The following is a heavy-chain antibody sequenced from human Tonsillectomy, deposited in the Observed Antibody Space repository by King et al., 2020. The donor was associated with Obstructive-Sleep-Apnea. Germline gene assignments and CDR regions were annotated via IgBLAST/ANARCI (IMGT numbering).Heavy chain of an antibody. D-gene: IGHD3-9*01. CDR2: ISGSGETT. Sequence: VQLVESGGGLIQPGGSLRLSCAASGFTFTNYAMSWVRQAPGKGLEWVSSISGSGETTYYAGSVRGRFTISRDNSKNTLYLQMNSLRAEDTAIYYCAKVPFASDWLRTGLNWFDPWGQGTLVTVSS. CDR1: GFTFTNYA. J-gene: IGHJ5*02. V-gene: IGHV3-23*04. CDR3: AKVPFASDWLRTGLNWFDP.